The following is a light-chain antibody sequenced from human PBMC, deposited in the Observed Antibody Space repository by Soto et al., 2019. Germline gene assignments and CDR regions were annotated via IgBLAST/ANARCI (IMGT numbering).Light chain of an antibody. J-gene: IGLJ2*01. CDR1: SSDVGDYNY. CDR2: EVN. Sequence: QSALTQPPSASGSPGQSVTISCTGTSSDVGDYNYVSWYQQHPGKAPKLMIYEVNKRPSGVPDRFSGSKSGNTASLTVSGLQAEDEADYYCSSYAGNNNLVFGGGTKL. CDR3: SSYAGNNNLV. V-gene: IGLV2-8*01.